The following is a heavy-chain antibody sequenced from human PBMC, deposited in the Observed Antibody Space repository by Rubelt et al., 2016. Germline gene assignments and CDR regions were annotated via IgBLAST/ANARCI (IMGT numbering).Heavy chain of an antibody. Sequence: GFTLNNYWMHWVRQAPGTGLVWVSEIKYDGSATTYADSVKGRFTISRDSAMSTLYLQMNSLRVEDTAVYYCVRGSSGWKGVDYWGQGTLVTVSS. CDR1: GFTLNNYW. V-gene: IGHV3-74*01. J-gene: IGHJ4*02. CDR2: IKYDGSAT. D-gene: IGHD6-19*01. CDR3: VRGSSGWKGVDY.